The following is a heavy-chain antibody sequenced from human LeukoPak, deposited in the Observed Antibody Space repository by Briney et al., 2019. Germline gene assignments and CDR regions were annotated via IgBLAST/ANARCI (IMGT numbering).Heavy chain of an antibody. Sequence: TFGDYAMSWVRQPPGKGLEWIGYIYHSGSTYYNPSLKSRVTISVDRSKNQFSLKLSSVTAADTAVYYCARAVTYDFWSGYTGPDWFNPWGQGTLVTVSS. D-gene: IGHD3-3*01. CDR3: ARAVTYDFWSGYTGPDWFNP. J-gene: IGHJ5*02. CDR1: TFGDYA. V-gene: IGHV4-30-2*01. CDR2: IYHSGST.